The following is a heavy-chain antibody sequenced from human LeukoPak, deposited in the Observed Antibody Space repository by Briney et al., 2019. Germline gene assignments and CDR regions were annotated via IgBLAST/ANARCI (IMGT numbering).Heavy chain of an antibody. CDR3: AKGVGSSSGYSLDY. Sequence: PSETLSLTCAVYGGSFSGYYWSWIRQPPGKGLEWIGEINHSGSTNYNPSFTSRFTISVDTSKNQLPLKLSSVNASDTAVYYCAKGVGSSSGYSLDYWGQGTLVTVSS. D-gene: IGHD3-22*01. J-gene: IGHJ4*02. CDR1: GGSFSGYY. CDR2: INHSGST. V-gene: IGHV4-34*01.